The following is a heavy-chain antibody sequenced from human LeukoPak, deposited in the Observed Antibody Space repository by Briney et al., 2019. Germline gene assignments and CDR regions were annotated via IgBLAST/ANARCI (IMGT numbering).Heavy chain of an antibody. J-gene: IGHJ4*02. CDR1: GYTFTSYG. CDR3: ARVRGYYDSSGYYYAG. V-gene: IGHV1-18*01. CDR2: ISAYNGNT. D-gene: IGHD3-22*01. Sequence: GASVKVSCKASGYTFTSYGISWVRQAPGQGLEWMGWISAYNGNTNYAHKLQGRVTMTTDTSTSTAYMELRSLRSDDTAVYYCARVRGYYDSSGYYYAGWGQGTLVTVSS.